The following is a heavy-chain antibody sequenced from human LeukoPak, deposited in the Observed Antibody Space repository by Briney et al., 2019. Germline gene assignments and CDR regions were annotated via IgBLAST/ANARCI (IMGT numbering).Heavy chain of an antibody. Sequence: GGSLRFSCAASGFTFSTSWMSWVRQAPGKGLEWLANINPDGRATFYVDSVKGRFIISRDNAKNSLFLQMSSLRVDDTALYYCASSHDSAGNDWGQGTVVTVYS. CDR3: ASSHDSAGND. V-gene: IGHV3-7*01. D-gene: IGHD2-15*01. CDR2: INPDGRAT. J-gene: IGHJ1*01. CDR1: GFTFSTSW.